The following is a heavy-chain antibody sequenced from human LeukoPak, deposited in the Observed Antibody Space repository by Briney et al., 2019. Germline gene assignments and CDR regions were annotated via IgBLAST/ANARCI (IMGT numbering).Heavy chain of an antibody. Sequence: VASVKVSCKASGYTFTGYYMHWVRQAPGQGLEWMGWINPNSGGTNYAQKFQDRVTMTRDTSISTAYMELSRLRSDDTAVYYCARAIAGAGSKGYFDYWGQGTLVTVSS. D-gene: IGHD6-13*01. CDR3: ARAIAGAGSKGYFDY. CDR2: INPNSGGT. J-gene: IGHJ4*02. CDR1: GYTFTGYY. V-gene: IGHV1-2*02.